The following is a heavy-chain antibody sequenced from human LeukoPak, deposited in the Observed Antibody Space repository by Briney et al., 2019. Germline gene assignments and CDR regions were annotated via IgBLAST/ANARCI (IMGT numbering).Heavy chain of an antibody. V-gene: IGHV3-30*02. J-gene: IGHJ4*02. Sequence: TGGSLRLSCAASGFTFSSYGIHWVRQAPGKGLEWVAFIRYDGSNKYYADSVKGRFTISRDNSKNTLYLQMDSLRAEDTAIYYCAKDSSVYHYDSRNFDYWGQGTLVTVSS. CDR1: GFTFSSYG. D-gene: IGHD3-22*01. CDR2: IRYDGSNK. CDR3: AKDSSVYHYDSRNFDY.